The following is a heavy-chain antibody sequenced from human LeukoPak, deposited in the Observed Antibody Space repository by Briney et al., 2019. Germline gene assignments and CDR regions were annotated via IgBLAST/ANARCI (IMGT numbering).Heavy chain of an antibody. CDR2: IHPGDSDL. CDR1: GYSFTSYW. V-gene: IGHV5-51*01. CDR3: ARIGWNDVPFDY. D-gene: IGHD1-1*01. Sequence: GESLKISCKASGYSFTSYWIGWVRQMPGKGLEWMGIIHPGDSDLRYSPSFQGQVTISDDKSISTAYLQWSSLKASDTAMYYCARIGWNDVPFDYWGQGTLVTVSS. J-gene: IGHJ4*02.